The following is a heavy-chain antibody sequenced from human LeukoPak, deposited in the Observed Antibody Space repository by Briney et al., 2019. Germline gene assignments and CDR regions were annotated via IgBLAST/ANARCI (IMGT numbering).Heavy chain of an antibody. CDR2: IYHSGST. CDR3: ARVKAVVTPWVFDY. Sequence: SETLSLTCTVSGYSISSGYYWGWIRPPPGKGLEWIGSIYHSGSTYYNPSLKSRVTISVDTSKNQFSLKLSSVTAADTAVYFCARVKAVVTPWVFDYWGQGSLVTVSS. D-gene: IGHD4-23*01. CDR1: GYSISSGYY. J-gene: IGHJ4*02. V-gene: IGHV4-38-2*02.